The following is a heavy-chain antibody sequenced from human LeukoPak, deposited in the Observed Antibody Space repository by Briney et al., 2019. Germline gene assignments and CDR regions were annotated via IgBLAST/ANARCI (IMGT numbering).Heavy chain of an antibody. V-gene: IGHV3-30*18. D-gene: IGHD3-22*01. CDR1: GFTFSSYG. CDR3: AKDYDSSGNWYFDL. J-gene: IGHJ2*01. CDR2: ISYDGSNK. Sequence: GRSLRLSCAASGFTFSSYGMHWVRQAPGKGLEWVAVISYDGSNKFYADSVKGRFTISRDNSKNTLYLQMNSLRAEDTAVYYCAKDYDSSGNWYFDLWGRGTLVTVSS.